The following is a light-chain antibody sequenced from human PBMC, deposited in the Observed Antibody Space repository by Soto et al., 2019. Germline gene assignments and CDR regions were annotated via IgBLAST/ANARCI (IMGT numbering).Light chain of an antibody. J-gene: IGKJ1*01. CDR1: QSVSSN. CDR2: GAS. CDR3: QQYNNWPQT. Sequence: EIVMTQSPATLSVSPGERATLSCRASQSVSSNLAWYQQKPGQAPRLLIYGASTRATGIPVRFSGSGSGTEFTLTISSLQSEDFAVYYCQQYNNWPQTFDQGTKVEIK. V-gene: IGKV3-15*01.